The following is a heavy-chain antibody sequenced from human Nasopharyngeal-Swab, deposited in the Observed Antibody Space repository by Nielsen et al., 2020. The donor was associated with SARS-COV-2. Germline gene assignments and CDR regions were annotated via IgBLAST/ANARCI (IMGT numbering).Heavy chain of an antibody. CDR1: GFNFNNYG. J-gene: IGHJ6*02. Sequence: GESLKISCAASGFNFNNYGMHWVRQAPGKGLEWVALISYEGSSKHYADYVEGRFTISRDSSKNTLFLQMNSLRPEDTAVYFCAKRKEILWLGSQRHGMDVWGQGTTVTVSS. D-gene: IGHD3-10*01. CDR2: ISYEGSSK. V-gene: IGHV3-30*18. CDR3: AKRKEILWLGSQRHGMDV.